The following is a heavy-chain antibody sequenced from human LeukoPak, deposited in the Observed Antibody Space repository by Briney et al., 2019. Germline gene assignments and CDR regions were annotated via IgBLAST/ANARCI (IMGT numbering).Heavy chain of an antibody. V-gene: IGHV4-38-2*02. CDR1: GYSISSGYY. CDR3: TRGSDILTGYRTPYYFDY. J-gene: IGHJ4*02. D-gene: IGHD3-9*01. CDR2: ISHSGST. Sequence: SETLSLTCTVSGYSISSGYYWGWLRQPPEKGLEWIGGISHSGSTYYNSSFHSRVTISIDTSKNQFSLRLTSVTAADTAVYYCTRGSDILTGYRTPYYFDYWGRGTRVTVSS.